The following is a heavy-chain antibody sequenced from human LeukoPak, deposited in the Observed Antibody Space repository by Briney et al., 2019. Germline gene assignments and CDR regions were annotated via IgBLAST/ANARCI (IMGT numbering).Heavy chain of an antibody. CDR3: ASEKADYYDSSGYLDY. V-gene: IGHV3-48*03. D-gene: IGHD3-22*01. J-gene: IGHJ4*02. CDR2: ISSSGSTI. CDR1: GLTVSSNY. Sequence: TGGSLRLSCAASGLTVSSNYMNWVRQAPGKGLEWVSYISSSGSTIYYADSVKGRFTISRDNAKNSLYLQMNSLRAEDTAVYYCASEKADYYDSSGYLDYWGQGTLVTVSS.